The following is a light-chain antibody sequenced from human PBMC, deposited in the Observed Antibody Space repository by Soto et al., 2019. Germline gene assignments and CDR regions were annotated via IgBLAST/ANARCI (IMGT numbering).Light chain of an antibody. CDR3: SSYSISTAYL. J-gene: IGLJ1*01. V-gene: IGLV2-14*01. CDR1: SSDVGGYDY. CDR2: EVS. Sequence: QSVLTQPASVSGSPGQSITISCTGTSSDVGGYDYVSWYQLHPGKAPKLMVFEVSNRPSGVSYRFSDSKSGNTASLTISGLQAEDEADYFCSSYSISTAYLFGTGTKVTVL.